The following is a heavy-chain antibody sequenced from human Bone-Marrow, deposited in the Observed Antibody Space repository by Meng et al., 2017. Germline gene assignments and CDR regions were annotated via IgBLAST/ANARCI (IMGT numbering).Heavy chain of an antibody. CDR2: ISSSGSLI. CDR1: GFTLGNYE. Sequence: GGSLRLSCAVSGFTLGNYEMNWVRQAPGKGLEWLSYISSSGSLIYYGDSVKGRFTISRDNAKQSLFLQMNSLRADDTAMYYCVRSYSSGWFDYWGRGTLVTVSS. J-gene: IGHJ5*01. D-gene: IGHD6-19*01. CDR3: VRSYSSGWFDY. V-gene: IGHV3-48*03.